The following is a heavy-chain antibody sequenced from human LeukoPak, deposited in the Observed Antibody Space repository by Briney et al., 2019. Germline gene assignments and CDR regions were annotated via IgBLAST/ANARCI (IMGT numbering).Heavy chain of an antibody. J-gene: IGHJ4*02. CDR1: GYSISSGYY. V-gene: IGHV4-38-2*02. CDR3: ARSFYSSTSLDY. D-gene: IGHD6-19*01. Sequence: SETLSLTCTVSGYSISSGYYWGWVRQSPGKGLEWIGSIYHSGSTYYNPSLKSRVTISVDTSKNQFSLKLSSVTAADTAVYYCARSFYSSTSLDYWGQGTQVTVSS. CDR2: IYHSGST.